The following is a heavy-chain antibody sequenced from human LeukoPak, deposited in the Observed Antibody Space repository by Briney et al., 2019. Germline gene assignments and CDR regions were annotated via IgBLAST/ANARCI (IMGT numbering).Heavy chain of an antibody. Sequence: SETLSLTCAVYGGSFSGYYWSWIRQPPGMGLEWIGYIYYSGSTNYNPSLKSRVTISVDTSKNQFSLKLSSVTAADTAVYYCARENYYDSSGYSVRFDYWGQGTLSPSPQ. CDR3: ARENYYDSSGYSVRFDY. V-gene: IGHV4-59*01. CDR1: GGSFSGYY. D-gene: IGHD3-22*01. J-gene: IGHJ4*02. CDR2: IYYSGST.